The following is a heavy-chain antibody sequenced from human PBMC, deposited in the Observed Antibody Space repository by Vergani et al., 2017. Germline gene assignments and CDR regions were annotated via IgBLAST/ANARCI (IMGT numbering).Heavy chain of an antibody. V-gene: IGHV4-38-2*02. J-gene: IGHJ3*01. CDR2: MFHTGAA. Sequence: QIQLQESGPGLVKPSETLSLTCSVSGYSISRGFYWALIRQTPEKGLEWIGGMFHTGAASNSPSLQSRVAFSMDTSKNQFSLQLTSVTAADTAVYYCARDNKQLRPRAFDLWGQGTMVTVSS. CDR3: ARDNKQLRPRAFDL. D-gene: IGHD4-23*01. CDR1: GYSISRGFY.